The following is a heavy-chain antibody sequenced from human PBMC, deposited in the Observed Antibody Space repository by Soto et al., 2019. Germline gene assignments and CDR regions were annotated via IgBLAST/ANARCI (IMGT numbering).Heavy chain of an antibody. Sequence: GESLKISCKGSGYRFNTYWTVWVRQMPGKGLEWMGIIHPGDSVTTYSPSFEGQVTISVDKSIDTAYLQWSSLKASDTAIYYCARLFYGAVWDERDYWGQGTVLTVSS. CDR2: IHPGDSVT. CDR3: ARLFYGAVWDERDY. V-gene: IGHV5-51*01. CDR1: GYRFNTYW. D-gene: IGHD3-10*01. J-gene: IGHJ4*02.